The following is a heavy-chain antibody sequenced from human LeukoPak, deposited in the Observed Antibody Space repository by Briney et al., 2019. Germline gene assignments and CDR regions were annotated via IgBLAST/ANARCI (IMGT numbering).Heavy chain of an antibody. CDR1: GGPFSGYY. D-gene: IGHD2-15*01. J-gene: IGHJ5*02. CDR3: ARSPVVVAARWFDP. Sequence: SETLSLTCAVYGGPFSGYYWSWIRQPPGKGLEWIGEINHSGSTNYNPSLKSRVTISVDTSKNQFSLKLSSVTAADTAVYYCARSPVVVAARWFDPWGQGTLVTVSS. V-gene: IGHV4-34*01. CDR2: INHSGST.